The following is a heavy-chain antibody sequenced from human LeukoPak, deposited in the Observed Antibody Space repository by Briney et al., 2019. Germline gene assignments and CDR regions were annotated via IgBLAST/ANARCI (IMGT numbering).Heavy chain of an antibody. CDR2: TGNKADSYTT. CDR1: GFTFSDHY. V-gene: IGHV3-72*01. D-gene: IGHD5-24*01. J-gene: IGHJ4*02. Sequence: GGSLRLSCAASGFTFSDHYMDWVRQAPGKGLEWVGRTGNKADSYTTDYAASVKGRFSISRDDSQNLLFLQVNSLKTEDTAVYYCARDTRDGIDYWGQGTLVTVSS. CDR3: ARDTRDGIDY.